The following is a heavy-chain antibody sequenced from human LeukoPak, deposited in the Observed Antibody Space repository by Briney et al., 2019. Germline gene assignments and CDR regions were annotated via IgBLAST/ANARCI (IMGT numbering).Heavy chain of an antibody. Sequence: ASVKVSCKASGYTFTSYYMHWVRQAPGQGLEWMGIINPSGGSTSYAQKFQGRVTMTRDTSISTAYMELSRLRSDDTAVYYCARDGLPYYDILTGYRGFDYWGQGTLVTVSS. V-gene: IGHV1-46*01. CDR1: GYTFTSYY. D-gene: IGHD3-9*01. J-gene: IGHJ4*02. CDR3: ARDGLPYYDILTGYRGFDY. CDR2: INPSGGST.